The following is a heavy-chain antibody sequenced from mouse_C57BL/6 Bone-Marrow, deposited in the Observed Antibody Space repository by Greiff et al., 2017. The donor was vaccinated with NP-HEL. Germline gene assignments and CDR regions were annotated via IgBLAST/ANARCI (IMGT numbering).Heavy chain of an antibody. J-gene: IGHJ3*01. CDR1: GYTFTSYG. CDR3: ARSVGRSWFAY. Sequence: QVQLQQSGAELARPGASVKLSCKASGYTFTSYGISWVKQRTGQGLEWIGEIYPRRGNTYYHEKFKGTATLTADKSSSTAYLELRSLTSEDSAVYFCARSVGRSWFAYWGQGTLVTVSA. D-gene: IGHD4-1*01. CDR2: IYPRRGNT. V-gene: IGHV1-81*01.